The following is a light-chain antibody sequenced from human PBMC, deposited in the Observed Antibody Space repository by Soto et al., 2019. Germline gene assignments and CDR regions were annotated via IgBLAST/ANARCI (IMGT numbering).Light chain of an antibody. CDR2: GAS. V-gene: IGKV1-12*01. J-gene: IGKJ4*01. Sequence: DIQMTQSPSSVSASVGDRLTITCRASRDISNSLAWYQQTPGKAPKLLLRGASSLHRGVPSRFSGGGAGTEFTLTISSLQPEDFATYYCQKYNSAPLTFGGGTKVEIK. CDR1: RDISNS. CDR3: QKYNSAPLT.